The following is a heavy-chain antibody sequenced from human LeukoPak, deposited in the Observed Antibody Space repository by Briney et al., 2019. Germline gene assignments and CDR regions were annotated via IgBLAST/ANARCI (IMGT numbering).Heavy chain of an antibody. V-gene: IGHV1-69*13. D-gene: IGHD3-9*01. CDR3: ARERVYDILTGYPFDAFDI. CDR1: GGTFSSYA. Sequence: ASVKVSCKASGGTFSSYAISWVRQAPGQGLEWMGGIIPIFGTANYAQKFQGRVTITADESTSTAYMELSSLRSEDTAVYYCARERVYDILTGYPFDAFDIWGQGTMVTVSS. CDR2: IIPIFGTA. J-gene: IGHJ3*02.